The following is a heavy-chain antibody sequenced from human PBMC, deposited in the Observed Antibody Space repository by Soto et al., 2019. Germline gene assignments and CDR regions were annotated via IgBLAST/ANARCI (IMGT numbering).Heavy chain of an antibody. CDR1: GFTFSSYG. J-gene: IGHJ6*02. CDR3: AKDLGIFGVVIDYYYGMDV. D-gene: IGHD3-3*01. Sequence: GGSLRLSCAASGFTFSSYGMHWVRQAPGKGLEWVAVISYDGSNKYYADSVKGRFTISRDNSKNTLYLQMNSLRAEDTAVYYCAKDLGIFGVVIDYYYGMDVWGQGTTVTVSS. V-gene: IGHV3-30*18. CDR2: ISYDGSNK.